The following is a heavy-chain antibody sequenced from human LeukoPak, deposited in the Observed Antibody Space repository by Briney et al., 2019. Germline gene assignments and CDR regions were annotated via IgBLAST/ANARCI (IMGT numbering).Heavy chain of an antibody. V-gene: IGHV3-23*01. CDR3: AKDLRGSITIFGVVTRARNDAFDI. CDR2: ISGSGGST. D-gene: IGHD3-3*01. J-gene: IGHJ3*02. CDR1: GFTFGSYA. Sequence: GGSLRLSCAASGFTFGSYAMNWVRQAPGKGLEWVSAISGSGGSTYYADSVKGRFTISRDNSKNTLYLQMNSLRAEDTAVYYCAKDLRGSITIFGVVTRARNDAFDIWGQGTMVTVSS.